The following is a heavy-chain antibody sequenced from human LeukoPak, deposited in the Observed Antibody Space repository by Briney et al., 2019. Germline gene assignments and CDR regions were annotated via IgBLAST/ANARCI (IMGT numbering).Heavy chain of an antibody. Sequence: GGSLRLSCAASGFTFSSYSMNWVRQAPGKGLEWVSSISSSSSYIYYADSVKGRFTISRDNAKNSLYLQMNSLRAEDTAVYYCARGRRSGDYGAKYFQHWGQGTLVTVSS. CDR1: GFTFSSYS. D-gene: IGHD4-17*01. CDR2: ISSSSSYI. V-gene: IGHV3-21*01. J-gene: IGHJ1*01. CDR3: ARGRRSGDYGAKYFQH.